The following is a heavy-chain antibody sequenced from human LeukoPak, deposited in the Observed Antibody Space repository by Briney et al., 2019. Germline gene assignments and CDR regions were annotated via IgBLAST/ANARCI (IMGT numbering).Heavy chain of an antibody. Sequence: SETLSLTCTVSGGSISSYYWSWIRQPPGKGLEWIGYIYYSGSTNYNPSLKSRVTISVDTSKNQFSLKLSSVTAADAAVYYCAITGTTSAFDIWGQGTMVTVSS. D-gene: IGHD1-1*01. CDR3: AITGTTSAFDI. CDR2: IYYSGST. CDR1: GGSISSYY. V-gene: IGHV4-59*01. J-gene: IGHJ3*02.